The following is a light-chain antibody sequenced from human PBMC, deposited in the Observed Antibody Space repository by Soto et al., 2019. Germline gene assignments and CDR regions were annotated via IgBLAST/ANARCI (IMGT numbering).Light chain of an antibody. V-gene: IGKV1-5*03. CDR3: QQYNNWTWT. CDR2: KAS. CDR1: QTIISW. Sequence: IQMTQSPSTLSGSVGDRVTITCRASQTIISWLAWYPQKPGKAPKLXIYKASTLKSGVPSRFSGSGSGTEFTLTISSLQSEDFAVYYCQQYNNWTWTFGQGTKVDIK. J-gene: IGKJ1*01.